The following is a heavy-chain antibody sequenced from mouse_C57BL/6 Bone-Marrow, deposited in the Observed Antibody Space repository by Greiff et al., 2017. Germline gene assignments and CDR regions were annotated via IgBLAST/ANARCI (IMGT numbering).Heavy chain of an antibody. CDR1: GFTFSDYY. CDR3: ARRGYYSYYYAMDY. D-gene: IGHD2-12*01. J-gene: IGHJ4*01. Sequence: DVMLVESGGGLVQPGGSLKLSCAASGFTFSDYYMYWVRQTPEKRLEWVAYISNGGGSTYYPDTVKGRFTISRDNAKNTLYLQMSRLKSEDTAMYYCARRGYYSYYYAMDYWGQGTSVTVSS. V-gene: IGHV5-12*01. CDR2: ISNGGGST.